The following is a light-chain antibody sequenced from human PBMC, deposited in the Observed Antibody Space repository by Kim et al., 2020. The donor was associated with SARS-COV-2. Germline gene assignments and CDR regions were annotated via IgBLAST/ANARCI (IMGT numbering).Light chain of an antibody. V-gene: IGKV3-20*01. Sequence: LSPGESATLSCRASQSVSSTSLAWYQQKPGQAPRLLLYSASSRATGIPDRFSGRGSGTDFTLTISRLEPDDFAVYFCQQFGRSLTFGQGTRLEIK. CDR3: QQFGRSLT. CDR1: QSVSSTS. CDR2: SAS. J-gene: IGKJ5*01.